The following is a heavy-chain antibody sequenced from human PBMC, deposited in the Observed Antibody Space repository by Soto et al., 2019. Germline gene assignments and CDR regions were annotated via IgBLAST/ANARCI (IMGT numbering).Heavy chain of an antibody. CDR1: GFTFSTYA. D-gene: IGHD1-1*01. CDR2: VSASGLNT. V-gene: IGHV3-23*01. Sequence: EVQLLESGGKLVQPGGSLTLSCAASGFTFSTYAMAWVRQAPGKGLEWVSGVSASGLNTDYADPVKGRFYISRHNSKNTVSLQVDNLRAEDTVLNHCAKERTRSTSGYVVDYWGQGTPVTVPS. CDR3: AKERTRSTSGYVVDY. J-gene: IGHJ4*02.